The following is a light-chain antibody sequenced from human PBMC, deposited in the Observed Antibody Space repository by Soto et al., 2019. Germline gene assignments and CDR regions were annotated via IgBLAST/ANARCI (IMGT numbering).Light chain of an antibody. Sequence: QSALTQPASVSGSPGQSITIYCTGTRSDVGGYKYVSWYQQHPGKVPKLMIYEVSNRPSGVSNRFSGSKSGNTASLTISGLQAEDEADYYCSSYTSSSTPWVFGGGTKLTVL. J-gene: IGLJ3*02. CDR3: SSYTSSSTPWV. CDR2: EVS. V-gene: IGLV2-14*01. CDR1: RSDVGGYKY.